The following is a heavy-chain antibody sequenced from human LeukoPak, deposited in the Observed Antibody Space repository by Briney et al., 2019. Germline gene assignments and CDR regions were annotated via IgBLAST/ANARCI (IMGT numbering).Heavy chain of an antibody. CDR3: ARVRYFDWFIRPVDY. V-gene: IGHV3-64D*06. Sequence: SGGSLRLPCSASGFTFSRYPMHWVRQAPGKGLEYVSAVSGNGGTTYYADSVKGRFTISRDNSKNTLYLQMSSLRPEDTAVYYCARVRYFDWFIRPVDYWGQGTLVTVSS. CDR2: VSGNGGTT. J-gene: IGHJ4*02. D-gene: IGHD3-9*01. CDR1: GFTFSRYP.